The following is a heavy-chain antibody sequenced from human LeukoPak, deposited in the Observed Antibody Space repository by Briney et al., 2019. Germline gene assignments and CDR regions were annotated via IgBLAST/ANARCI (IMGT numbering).Heavy chain of an antibody. CDR3: ARVVAGRRFDP. D-gene: IGHD6-19*01. CDR2: IYYSGRT. J-gene: IGHJ5*02. Sequence: SSETLSLTCTVSDASISTYYWSWIRQPPGKGLEWIGYIYYSGRTNYNPSLKSRVTISVDTSKNEYSLKVNSVTAADTAVYYCARVVAGRRFDPWGQGTLVIVSS. V-gene: IGHV4-59*01. CDR1: DASISTYY.